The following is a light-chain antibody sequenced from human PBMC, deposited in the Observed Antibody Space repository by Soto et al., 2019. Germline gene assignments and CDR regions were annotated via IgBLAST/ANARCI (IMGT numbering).Light chain of an antibody. CDR1: SSDVGDYNYVSWYQYNY. Sequence: QSALTQPPSASGSPGQSVTISCTGTSSDVGDYNYVSWYQYNYVSWYQQHPGKAPKLMIYEVSKRPSGVPDRFSGYKSGHTASLTVSGLKAEYEADYYCRSYAGNNSYVFGTGTKLTVL. J-gene: IGLJ1*01. CDR3: RSYAGNNSYV. CDR2: EVS. V-gene: IGLV2-8*01.